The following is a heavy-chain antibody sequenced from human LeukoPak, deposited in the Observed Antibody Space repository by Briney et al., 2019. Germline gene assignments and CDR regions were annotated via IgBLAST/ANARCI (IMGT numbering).Heavy chain of an antibody. J-gene: IGHJ5*02. CDR1: GFTFSSYW. V-gene: IGHV3-74*01. Sequence: GGSLRLSCAASGFTFSSYWMHWVRQAPGKGLVWVSRIDSDGSSTSYADSVKGRLTISRDNAKNTLYLQMNSLRAEDTAVYYCAKSRWGYYDCGESWGQGTLVTVSS. CDR3: AKSRWGYYDCGES. D-gene: IGHD3-22*01. CDR2: IDSDGSST.